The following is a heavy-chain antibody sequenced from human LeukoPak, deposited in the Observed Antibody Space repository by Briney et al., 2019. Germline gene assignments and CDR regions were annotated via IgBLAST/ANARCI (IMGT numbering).Heavy chain of an antibody. Sequence: GGSLRFSCAASGFTFSSYAMSWVRQAPGKGLVWVSVISGSGLSTYYADSVKGRFTISRDNSKNTLYLQMNSLRAEDTAVYYCVRGPTPIAAPNPEWGQGTLVTVSS. J-gene: IGHJ4*02. CDR1: GFTFSSYA. CDR3: VRGPTPIAAPNPE. CDR2: ISGSGLST. D-gene: IGHD6-13*01. V-gene: IGHV3-23*01.